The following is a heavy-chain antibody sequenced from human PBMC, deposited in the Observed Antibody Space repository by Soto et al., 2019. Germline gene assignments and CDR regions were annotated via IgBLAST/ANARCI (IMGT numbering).Heavy chain of an antibody. CDR1: GYTFTSYD. J-gene: IGHJ3*02. Sequence: ASVKVSCKASGYTFTSYDINWVRHATGQGLEWMGWMNPNSGNTGYAQKFQGRVTMTRNTSISTAYMELSSLRSEDTAVYYCARVSFERAAFDIWGQGTMVTVSS. V-gene: IGHV1-8*01. CDR3: ARVSFERAAFDI. D-gene: IGHD3-9*01. CDR2: MNPNSGNT.